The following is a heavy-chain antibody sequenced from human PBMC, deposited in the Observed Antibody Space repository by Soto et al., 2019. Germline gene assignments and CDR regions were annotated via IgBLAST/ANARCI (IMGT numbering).Heavy chain of an antibody. J-gene: IGHJ4*02. CDR1: GFTFSNYI. D-gene: IGHD3-10*01. Sequence: QVQLVESGGGVVQPGRSLRLSCAASGFTFSNYIMHWVRQAPGKGLEWVAMILHDGNNKYYADSVKGRFTISRDNSKNTMYLQMNRLRTEDTAIYYCAGDDEDGSYCDLGYWGQGTLVTVSS. V-gene: IGHV3-30-3*01. CDR2: ILHDGNNK. CDR3: AGDDEDGSYCDLGY.